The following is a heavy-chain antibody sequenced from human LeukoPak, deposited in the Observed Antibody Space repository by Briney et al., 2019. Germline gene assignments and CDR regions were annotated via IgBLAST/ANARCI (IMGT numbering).Heavy chain of an antibody. J-gene: IGHJ4*02. Sequence: GSLRLSCAASGFTFSSYEMNWVRQAPGKGPEWVSYISSSGSTIYYADSVKGRFTISRDNAKNSLYLQMNSLRAEDTAVYYCARDSYYYGSGSYPYYFDYWGQGTLVTVSS. V-gene: IGHV3-48*03. D-gene: IGHD3-10*01. CDR1: GFTFSSYE. CDR3: ARDSYYYGSGSYPYYFDY. CDR2: ISSSGSTI.